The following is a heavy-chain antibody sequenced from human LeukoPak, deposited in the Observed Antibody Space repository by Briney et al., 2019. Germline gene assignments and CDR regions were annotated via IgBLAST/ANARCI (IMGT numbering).Heavy chain of an antibody. D-gene: IGHD4-17*01. CDR2: INTKGDVT. CDR1: GFTFRSYW. Sequence: GGSLRLSCAASGFTFRSYWMCWVRQAPGKGLEYVSTINTKGDVTYYADSVKGRFTISRDNSKNTLYLQMGSLRAEDMAVYYCARDDYGVDDALDIWGQGTMVTVSS. J-gene: IGHJ3*02. CDR3: ARDDYGVDDALDI. V-gene: IGHV3-64*02.